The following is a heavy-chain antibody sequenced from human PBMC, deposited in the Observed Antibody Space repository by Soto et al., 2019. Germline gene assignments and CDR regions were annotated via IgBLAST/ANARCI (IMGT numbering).Heavy chain of an antibody. Sequence: QVPLQESGPGLVKPSETLSLSCTVSGGSISSYYWSWIRQTPEKGLAWIGYVNDNWGSNYNPSLTRRVAISLDTSMPQVSLKLTSVTATDTGVYYCARQGFGAMHGLVDVWAQGTPVTVSS. CDR1: GGSISSYY. J-gene: IGHJ6*02. V-gene: IGHV4-59*08. CDR2: VNDNWGS. CDR3: ARQGFGAMHGLVDV. D-gene: IGHD3-10*01.